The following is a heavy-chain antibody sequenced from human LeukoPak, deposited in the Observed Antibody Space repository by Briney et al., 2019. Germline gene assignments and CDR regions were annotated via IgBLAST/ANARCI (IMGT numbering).Heavy chain of an antibody. V-gene: IGHV3-30*18. CDR2: ISYDGSNK. Sequence: PGGPLRLSCAASGFTFSSYGMHWVRQAPGKGLEWVAVISYDGSNKYYADSVKGRFTISRDNSENTLYLQMNSLRAEDTAVYYCANYGSGYDYCLDYWGQGTLVTVSS. J-gene: IGHJ4*02. D-gene: IGHD5-12*01. CDR1: GFTFSSYG. CDR3: ANYGSGYDYCLDY.